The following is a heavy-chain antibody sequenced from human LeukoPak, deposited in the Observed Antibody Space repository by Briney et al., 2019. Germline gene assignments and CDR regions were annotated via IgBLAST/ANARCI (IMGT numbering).Heavy chain of an antibody. Sequence: ASVKVSCTASGGTFSSYAISWVRQAPGQGREWMGRINPNSGGTNYAQKLQGRVTMTTDTSTSTAYMELRSLRSDDTAVYYCARDGSWDDSSGYYYVSIDYWGQGTLVTVSS. J-gene: IGHJ4*02. CDR3: ARDGSWDDSSGYYYVSIDY. CDR1: GGTFSSYA. CDR2: INPNSGGT. V-gene: IGHV1-18*01. D-gene: IGHD3-22*01.